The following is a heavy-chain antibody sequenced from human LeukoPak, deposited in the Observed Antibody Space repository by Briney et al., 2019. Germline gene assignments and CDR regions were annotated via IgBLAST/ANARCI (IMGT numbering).Heavy chain of an antibody. CDR2: IYHSGST. CDR3: ARQGGLEWSPYYFDY. CDR1: GYSISSGYY. V-gene: IGHV4-38-2*01. J-gene: IGHJ4*02. Sequence: SETLSLTCAVSGYSISSGYYWGWIRQPPGKGLEWIGSIYHSGSTYYNPSLKSRVTISVDTSKNQFSLKLSSVTAADTAVYYCARQGGLEWSPYYFDYWGQGTLVTVSS. D-gene: IGHD3-3*01.